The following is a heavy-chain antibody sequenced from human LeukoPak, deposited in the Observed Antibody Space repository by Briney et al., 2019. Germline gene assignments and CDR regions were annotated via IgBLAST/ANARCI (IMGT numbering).Heavy chain of an antibody. J-gene: IGHJ5*02. Sequence: GASVKVSCKASGYIFTSYGISWVRQAPGQGLEWMGWISTNKGNTNYAQRLQGRVTMTTDTSTSTAYMELRSLRSDDKAIYYCVRDIQWRFDPWGQGTLVTVSS. V-gene: IGHV1-18*01. CDR1: GYIFTSYG. CDR2: ISTNKGNT. CDR3: VRDIQWRFDP. D-gene: IGHD2-8*01.